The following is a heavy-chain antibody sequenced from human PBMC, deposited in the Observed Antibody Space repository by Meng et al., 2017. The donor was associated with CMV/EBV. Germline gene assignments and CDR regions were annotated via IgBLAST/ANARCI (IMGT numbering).Heavy chain of an antibody. J-gene: IGHJ5*02. CDR3: AREIVVVPAAIDNWFDP. V-gene: IGHV4-4*07. D-gene: IGHD2-2*02. CDR1: GGSISSYY. CDR2: IYTSGST. Sequence: QVQLQESGPGLVQPSETLSLPCTVSGGSISSYYWSWIRQPAGKGLEWIGRIYTSGSTNYNPSLKSRVTMSVDTSKNQFSLKLSSVTAADTAVYYCAREIVVVPAAIDNWFDPWGQGTLVTVSS.